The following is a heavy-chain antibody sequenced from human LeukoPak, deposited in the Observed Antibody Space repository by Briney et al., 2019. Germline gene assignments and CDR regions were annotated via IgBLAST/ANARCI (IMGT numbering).Heavy chain of an antibody. CDR2: ISHSGNT. V-gene: IGHV4-59*02. D-gene: IGHD6-19*01. CDR1: GGSVSGYY. CDR3: ARGAGWYEY. Sequence: LETLSLTCTVSGGSVSGYYWSWLRQPPGKGLEWIAYISHSGNTNYNPSLKSRVTISKDTSKNQFSLRLNSVTAADTAVYHCARGAGWYEYWGQGTLVTVSS. J-gene: IGHJ4*02.